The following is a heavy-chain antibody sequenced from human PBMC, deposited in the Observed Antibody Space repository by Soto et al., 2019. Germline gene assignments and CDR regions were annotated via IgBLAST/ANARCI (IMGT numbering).Heavy chain of an antibody. D-gene: IGHD5-12*01. J-gene: IGHJ4*02. CDR3: VKRHHGVDPYFDY. CDR1: GFSLTTIGVG. CDR2: IYWDDDT. V-gene: IGHV2-5*02. Sequence: QITLKESGPTLVKPTQTLTLTCTFSGFSLTTIGVGVAWIRQPPGKALEWLAVIYWDDDTRYSPSLNSRVTITGDPAKNQVVLTMTNMDPVDTATYYCVKRHHGVDPYFDYWGQGTLVTVPS.